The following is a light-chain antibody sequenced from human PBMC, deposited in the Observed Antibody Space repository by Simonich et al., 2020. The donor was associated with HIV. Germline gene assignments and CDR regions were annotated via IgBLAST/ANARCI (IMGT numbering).Light chain of an antibody. Sequence: QSALTQPASVSGSPGQSITISCTGTIADVGGYNYVSWYQQHPRKAPKLLIYDVSNRPAGVSNRVSGSKSGNTASLTISGRQAEDEADYYCSSYTSSSTWVFGGGTKLTVL. CDR3: SSYTSSSTWV. CDR1: IADVGGYNY. CDR2: DVS. V-gene: IGLV2-14*03. J-gene: IGLJ3*02.